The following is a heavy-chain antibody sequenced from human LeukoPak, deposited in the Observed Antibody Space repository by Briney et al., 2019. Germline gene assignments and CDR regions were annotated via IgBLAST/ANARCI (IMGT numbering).Heavy chain of an antibody. CDR2: IYYSGSTY. D-gene: IGHD3-22*01. J-gene: IGHJ1*01. CDR1: GGSISSYY. CDR3: ARQYYYDGSGPFQH. V-gene: IGHV4-59*08. Sequence: PSETLSLTCTVSGGSISSYYWSWIRQPPGKGLEWIGYIYYSGSTYYYNPSLKSRVTMSVDTSKNQFSLKLSSVTAADTAVYYCARQYYYDGSGPFQHWGQGTLVTVSS.